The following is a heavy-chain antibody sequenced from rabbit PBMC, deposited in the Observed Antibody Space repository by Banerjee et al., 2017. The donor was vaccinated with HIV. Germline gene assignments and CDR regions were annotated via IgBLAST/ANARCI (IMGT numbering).Heavy chain of an antibody. CDR1: GFTLSSYW. J-gene: IGHJ4*01. Sequence: QEQLEESGGDLVKPEGSLTLTCTASGFTLSSYWICWVRQAPGKGLEWIACIYTGSSGSTYYASWAKGRFTISKTSSTTVTLQMTSLTAADTATYFCARSTTAYVGGGYSTWFFDLWGQGTLVTVS. D-gene: IGHD8-1*01. CDR3: ARSTTAYVGGGYSTWFFDL. CDR2: IYTGSSGST. V-gene: IGHV1S45*01.